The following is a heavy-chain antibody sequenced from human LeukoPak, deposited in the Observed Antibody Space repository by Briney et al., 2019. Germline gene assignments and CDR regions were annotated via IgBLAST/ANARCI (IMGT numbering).Heavy chain of an antibody. D-gene: IGHD1-26*01. CDR2: IWPADSDT. J-gene: IGHJ4*02. Sequence: GESLKISCKGSGYSFTSYWIGWVRQMPGKGLEWMGIIWPADSDTRYSPSFQGQVTISADKSISTAYLQWSSLKASDTAMYYCARRGVGATKGVYYFDYWGQGTLVTVSS. CDR1: GYSFTSYW. CDR3: ARRGVGATKGVYYFDY. V-gene: IGHV5-51*01.